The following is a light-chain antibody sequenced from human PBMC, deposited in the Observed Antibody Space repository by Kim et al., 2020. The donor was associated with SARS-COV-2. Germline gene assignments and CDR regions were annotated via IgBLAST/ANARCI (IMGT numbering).Light chain of an antibody. Sequence: DIQMTQSPSTLSASVGDRVSITCRASQSIGNRLAWYQKKPGKAPNLLIYDASSLESGVSSRFSGSGSGTEFTLTISSLQPDDFATYYCQQYHSHLYTFGLGTKLEIK. V-gene: IGKV1-5*01. CDR2: DAS. CDR3: QQYHSHLYT. J-gene: IGKJ2*01. CDR1: QSIGNR.